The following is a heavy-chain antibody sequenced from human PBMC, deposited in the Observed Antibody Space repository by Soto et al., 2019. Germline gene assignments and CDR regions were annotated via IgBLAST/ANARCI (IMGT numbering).Heavy chain of an antibody. V-gene: IGHV4-61*01. D-gene: IGHD6-6*01. Sequence: SETLSLTCTVSGGSVSSGSYYWSWIRQPPGKGLEWIGYIYYGGSTNYNPSLKSRVTISVDTSKNQFSLKLSSVTAADTAVYYCARGPAARPLDYWGQGTLGTVSS. J-gene: IGHJ4*02. CDR2: IYYGGST. CDR3: ARGPAARPLDY. CDR1: GGSVSSGSYY.